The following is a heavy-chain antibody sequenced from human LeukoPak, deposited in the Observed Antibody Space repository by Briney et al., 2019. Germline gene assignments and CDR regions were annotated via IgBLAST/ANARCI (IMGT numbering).Heavy chain of an antibody. V-gene: IGHV3-74*01. D-gene: IGHD3-16*01. CDR1: GFTFSSYW. CDR3: ARGDYDLDY. CDR2: INSDGSSR. Sequence: GGSLRLSCAASGFTFSSYWMHWVRQVPGKGLVWVSRINSDGSSRSYVDSVMGRFTISRDNAKNTLYLQLDSLRAEDTAVYYCARGDYDLDYWGQGTLVTVSS. J-gene: IGHJ4*02.